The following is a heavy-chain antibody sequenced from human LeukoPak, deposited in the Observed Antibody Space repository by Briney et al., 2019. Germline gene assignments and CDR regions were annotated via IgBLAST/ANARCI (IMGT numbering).Heavy chain of an antibody. CDR2: ISGSGGST. CDR3: AKRSYYGSGSYS. V-gene: IGHV3-23*01. Sequence: QPGGSLRLSCAASGFTFSSYAMSWVRQAPGKGLEWVSAISGSGGSTYYADSVRGRFTISRDNSKNTLYLQVNSLRAEDTAVYYCAKRSYYGSGSYSWGQGTLVTVSS. CDR1: GFTFSSYA. J-gene: IGHJ5*02. D-gene: IGHD3-10*01.